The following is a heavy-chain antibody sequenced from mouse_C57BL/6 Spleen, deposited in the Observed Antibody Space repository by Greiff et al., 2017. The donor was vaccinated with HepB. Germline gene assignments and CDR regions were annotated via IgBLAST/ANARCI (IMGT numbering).Heavy chain of an antibody. CDR1: GYTFTSYW. D-gene: IGHD1-1*01. CDR2: IHPSDSDT. CDR3: AIPPRETVVATRYFDV. J-gene: IGHJ1*03. V-gene: IGHV1-74*01. Sequence: QVQLQQPGAELVKPGASVKVSCKASGYTFTSYWMHWVKQRPGQGLEWIGRIHPSDSDTNYNQKFKGKATLTVDKSSSTAYMQLSSLTSEDSAVYYCAIPPRETVVATRYFDVWGTGTTVTVSS.